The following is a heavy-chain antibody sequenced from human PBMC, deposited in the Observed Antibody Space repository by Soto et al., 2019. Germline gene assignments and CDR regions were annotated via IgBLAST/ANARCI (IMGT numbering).Heavy chain of an antibody. Sequence: EVQLLESGGGLVQPGGSLRLSCVASGFTFSKYAINWVRQAPGKGLEWVSALSGSGGATYYADSVKGRFTISRDNSKNTLYLQMNSLRVEDTAVYYCAKSLEFASGIRLDYWGQGTLVTVSS. CDR1: GFTFSKYA. D-gene: IGHD6-19*01. CDR2: LSGSGGAT. CDR3: AKSLEFASGIRLDY. J-gene: IGHJ4*02. V-gene: IGHV3-23*01.